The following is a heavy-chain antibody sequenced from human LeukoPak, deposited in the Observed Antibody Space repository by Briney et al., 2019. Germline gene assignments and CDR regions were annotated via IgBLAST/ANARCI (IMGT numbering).Heavy chain of an antibody. CDR2: IYYSGST. CDR1: GGSISSYY. J-gene: IGHJ5*02. D-gene: IGHD3-10*01. CDR3: ARDRTRITMVRGVIGGFDP. Sequence: SETLSLTCTVSGGSISSYYWSWIRQPPGKGLEWIGYIYYSGSTNYNPSLKSRVTISVDTSKNQFSLKLSSVTAADTAVYYCARDRTRITMVRGVIGGFDPWGQGTLVTVSS. V-gene: IGHV4-59*01.